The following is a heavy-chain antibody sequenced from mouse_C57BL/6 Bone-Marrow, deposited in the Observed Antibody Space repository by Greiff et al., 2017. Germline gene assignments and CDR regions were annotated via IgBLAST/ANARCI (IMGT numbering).Heavy chain of an antibody. V-gene: IGHV1-81*01. D-gene: IGHD1-1*01. Sequence: QVQLQQSGAELARPGASVKLSCKASGYTFTSYGISWVKQRTGQGLEWIGEIYPRSGNTYYNEKFKGKATLTADKSSSTAYMELRSLTSEDSAVYLCATPYYGSSLYAMDYWGQGTSVTVSA. CDR3: ATPYYGSSLYAMDY. CDR1: GYTFTSYG. J-gene: IGHJ4*01. CDR2: IYPRSGNT.